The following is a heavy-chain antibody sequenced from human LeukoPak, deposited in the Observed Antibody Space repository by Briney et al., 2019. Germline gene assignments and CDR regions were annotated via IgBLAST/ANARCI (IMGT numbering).Heavy chain of an antibody. D-gene: IGHD3-22*01. CDR3: ARDSYDGFALDY. J-gene: IGHJ4*02. CDR1: GFSFSSYS. V-gene: IGHV3-21*03. CDR2: INSGATHT. Sequence: GGSLRLSCTASGFSFSSYSMNWVRQAPGKEMEWVASINSGATHTYYADSVKGRFTISRDNARNSLYLQMDNLRAEDTGVYYCARDSYDGFALDYWGQGTLVTVSS.